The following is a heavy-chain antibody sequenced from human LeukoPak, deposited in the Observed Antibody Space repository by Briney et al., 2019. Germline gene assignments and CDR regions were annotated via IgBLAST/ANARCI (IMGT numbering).Heavy chain of an antibody. D-gene: IGHD3-22*01. Sequence: PSETLSLTCAVYGGSFSGYYWSWIRQPPGKGLEWIGEINHSGSTNYNPSLKSRVTISVDTSKNQFSLKLSSVTAADTAVYYCARARGYYERDLDYWGQGTLVSV. CDR3: ARARGYYERDLDY. J-gene: IGHJ4*02. CDR1: GGSFSGYY. V-gene: IGHV4-34*01. CDR2: INHSGST.